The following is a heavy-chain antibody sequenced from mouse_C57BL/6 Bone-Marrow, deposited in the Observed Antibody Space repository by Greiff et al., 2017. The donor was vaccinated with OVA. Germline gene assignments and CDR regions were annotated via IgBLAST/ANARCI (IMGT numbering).Heavy chain of an antibody. D-gene: IGHD2-5*01. V-gene: IGHV1-66*01. CDR2: IYPGSGNT. CDR1: GYSFTSYY. J-gene: IGHJ2*01. CDR3: ARLAYYSNVYVDY. Sequence: VQLQQSGPELVKPGASVKISCKASGYSFTSYYIHWVKQRPGQGLEWIGWIYPGSGNTKYNEKFKGKATLTADTSSSTAYMQLSSLTSEDSAVYYCARLAYYSNVYVDYWGQGTTLTVSS.